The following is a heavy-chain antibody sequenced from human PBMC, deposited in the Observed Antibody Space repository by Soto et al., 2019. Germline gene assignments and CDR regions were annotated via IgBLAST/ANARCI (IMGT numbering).Heavy chain of an antibody. V-gene: IGHV3-11*01. J-gene: IGHJ4*02. CDR3: ARHHTTGWYNY. Sequence: AGGSLRLSCAASGFTFSDYYMSWIRQAPGKGLEWVSYISSSGSTTYYADSVKGRFTISRDNAKNSLFLQMNSLRAEDTAVYYCARHHTTGWYNYWGQGTLVTVSS. D-gene: IGHD6-19*01. CDR1: GFTFSDYY. CDR2: ISSSGSTT.